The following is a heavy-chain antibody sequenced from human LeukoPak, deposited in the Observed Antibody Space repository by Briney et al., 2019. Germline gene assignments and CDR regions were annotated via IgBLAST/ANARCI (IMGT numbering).Heavy chain of an antibody. CDR3: ARIHSNYPFDI. Sequence: PGGSLRLSCAASGFTFSSYSMKWVRQAPGKGLEWVSSISSSSSYIYYADSVKGRFTISRDNAKNSLYLQMNSLRAEDTAVYYCARIHSNYPFDIWGQGTMVTVSS. CDR1: GFTFSSYS. J-gene: IGHJ3*02. V-gene: IGHV3-21*01. D-gene: IGHD4-11*01. CDR2: ISSSSSYI.